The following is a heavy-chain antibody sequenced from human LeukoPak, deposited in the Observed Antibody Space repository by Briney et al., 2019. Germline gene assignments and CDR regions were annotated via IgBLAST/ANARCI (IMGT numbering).Heavy chain of an antibody. D-gene: IGHD6-25*01. J-gene: IGHJ4*02. CDR2: INAGNGNA. CDR1: GYTFTSYA. Sequence: ASVKVSCKASGYTFTSYAMHWVRQAPGQRLEWMGWINAGNGNATYTQKFQDRVTFTRDTSASTAYMDLSSLRSEDTAVYDCARVSSGWHGYLDYWGQGTPVTVSS. V-gene: IGHV1-3*01. CDR3: ARVSSGWHGYLDY.